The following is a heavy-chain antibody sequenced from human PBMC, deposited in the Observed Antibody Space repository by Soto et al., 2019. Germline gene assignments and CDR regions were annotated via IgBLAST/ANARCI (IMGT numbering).Heavy chain of an antibody. Sequence: TFSSYGMHWVRQAPGKGLEWVAVLWYDGSNKYYADSVMGLFTISRDNSKNTLYLQMFSLRAEDTVVYYCARDLYCSGGSCYSEFKMSEYFQHWGQGTLVTVSS. CDR1: TFSSYG. V-gene: IGHV3-33*01. CDR2: LWYDGSNK. CDR3: ARDLYCSGGSCYSEFKMSEYFQH. J-gene: IGHJ1*01. D-gene: IGHD2-15*01.